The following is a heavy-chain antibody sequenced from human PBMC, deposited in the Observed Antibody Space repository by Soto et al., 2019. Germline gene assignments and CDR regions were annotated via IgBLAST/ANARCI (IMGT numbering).Heavy chain of an antibody. CDR1: GFTFSSYG. D-gene: IGHD2-15*01. CDR3: AKFPSTHCSGGSCYDYYFDY. Sequence: HPGGSLRLSCAASGFTFSSYGMHWVRQAPGKGLEWVAVISYDGSNKYYADSVKGRFTISRDNSKNTLYLQMNSLRAEDTAVYYCAKFPSTHCSGGSCYDYYFDYWGQGTLVTSPQ. CDR2: ISYDGSNK. J-gene: IGHJ4*02. V-gene: IGHV3-30*18.